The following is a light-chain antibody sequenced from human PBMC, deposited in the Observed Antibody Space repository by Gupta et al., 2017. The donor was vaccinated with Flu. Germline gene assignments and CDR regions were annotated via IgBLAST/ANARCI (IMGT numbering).Light chain of an antibody. CDR3: QQRSGLPMYT. CDR1: QSVNIY. J-gene: IGKJ2*01. Sequence: DRAILSCRASQSVNIYLAWYQQKPGQPPRLLMFDASKRAAGIPDRLSGSGSGTDFTLTISTLEPEDFAVYYCQQRSGLPMYTFGQGTKLE. CDR2: DAS. V-gene: IGKV3-11*01.